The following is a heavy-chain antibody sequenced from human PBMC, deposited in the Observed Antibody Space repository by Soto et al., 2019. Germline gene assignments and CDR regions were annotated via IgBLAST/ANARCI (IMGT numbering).Heavy chain of an antibody. CDR1: GFSFSGFE. D-gene: IGHD5-12*01. J-gene: IGHJ6*02. V-gene: IGHV3-73*02. Sequence: EVQLVESGGGLVQPGGSLKLSCAASGFSFSGFEMQWVRQASGKGLAWVGRMRSKANSYATAYGASVKGRFTVSRDDSKNTVYLQMSSLQTEDTAIYYCTRYLFHYPVDYGMDVCGQGTTGTVSS. CDR3: TRYLFHYPVDYGMDV. CDR2: MRSKANSYAT.